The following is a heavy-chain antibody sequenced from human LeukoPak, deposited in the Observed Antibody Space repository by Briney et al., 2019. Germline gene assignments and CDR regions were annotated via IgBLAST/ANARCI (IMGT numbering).Heavy chain of an antibody. D-gene: IGHD6-19*01. Sequence: GESLKISCKGSGYSFTSYWIGWVRQMPGKGLEGMEIIYPGDSDTSYSPSFQAQVTISAGKSISTAYLQWSSLKASDTARYDCASSRLGSSGDSDYWGQGTLVTVSS. CDR1: GYSFTSYW. CDR3: ASSRLGSSGDSDY. CDR2: IYPGDSDT. V-gene: IGHV5-51*01. J-gene: IGHJ4*02.